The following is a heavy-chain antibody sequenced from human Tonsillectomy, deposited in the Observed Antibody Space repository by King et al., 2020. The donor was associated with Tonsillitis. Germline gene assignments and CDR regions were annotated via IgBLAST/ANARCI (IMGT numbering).Heavy chain of an antibody. J-gene: IGHJ4*02. D-gene: IGHD3-16*02. CDR3: ARDEDDYVWGSYRTLTH. V-gene: IGHV3-30-3*01. Sequence: VQLVEYGGGVVQPGRSLRLSCAASGFTFSSYAMHWVRQAPGKGLEWVAVISYDGSNKYYADSVKGRFTISRDNSKNTLYLQMNSLRAEDTAVYYCARDEDDYVWGSYRTLTHWGQGTLVTVSS. CDR1: GFTFSSYA. CDR2: ISYDGSNK.